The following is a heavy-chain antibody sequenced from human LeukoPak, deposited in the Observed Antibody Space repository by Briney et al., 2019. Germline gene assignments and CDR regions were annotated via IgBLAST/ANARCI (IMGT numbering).Heavy chain of an antibody. D-gene: IGHD4-11*01. J-gene: IGHJ3*02. V-gene: IGHV3-48*01. CDR3: AREPYYSNFGTFDI. CDR1: GFTFSSYS. Sequence: PGGSLRLSCAASGFTFSSYSMNWVRQAPGKGLEWVSYISGSTSTIFYADSVKGRFTISRDNAKNSLYLQMNSLRADDTAVYYCAREPYYSNFGTFDIWGQGTMVTVSS. CDR2: ISGSTSTI.